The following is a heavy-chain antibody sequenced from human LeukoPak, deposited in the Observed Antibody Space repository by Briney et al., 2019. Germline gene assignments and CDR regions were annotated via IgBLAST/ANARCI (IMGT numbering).Heavy chain of an antibody. D-gene: IGHD2-15*01. V-gene: IGHV4-38-2*02. J-gene: IGHJ4*02. CDR1: AYSINSGYY. CDR2: IHHSGRT. Sequence: PSETLSLTCAVSAYSINSGYYWGWIRQPPGKGLGWIGSIHHSGRTYYNPSLKSRVTISVDTSKNQISLKLSSVTAADTAVYYCAIDPADRRVYYFDFWGQGTLVTVSS. CDR3: AIDPADRRVYYFDF.